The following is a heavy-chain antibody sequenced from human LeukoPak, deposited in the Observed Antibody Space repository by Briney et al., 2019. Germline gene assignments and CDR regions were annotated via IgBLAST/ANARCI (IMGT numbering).Heavy chain of an antibody. CDR1: GGSISSYY. V-gene: IGHV4-59*01. CDR2: IYYSGST. J-gene: IGHJ4*02. Sequence: SETLSPTCTVSGGSISSYYWSWIRQPPGKGLEWIGYIYYSGSTNYNPSLKSRVTISVDTSKNQFSLKLRSLTAADTAVYYCARAPEQWLVPPFFDYWGQGTLVTVSS. D-gene: IGHD6-19*01. CDR3: ARAPEQWLVPPFFDY.